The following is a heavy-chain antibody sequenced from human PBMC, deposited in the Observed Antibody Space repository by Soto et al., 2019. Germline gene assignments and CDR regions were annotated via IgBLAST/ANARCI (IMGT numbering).Heavy chain of an antibody. CDR3: ARSTFYDSSGDYFDY. D-gene: IGHD3-22*01. V-gene: IGHV3-48*03. CDR2: ISSSGSTI. CDR1: GFTFSSYE. J-gene: IGHJ4*02. Sequence: PGGSLRLSCAASGFTFSSYEMNWVRQAPGKGLEWVSYISSSGSTIYYADSVKGRFTISRDNAKNSLYLQMNSLRAEDTAVYYCARSTFYDSSGDYFDYWGQGTLVTVSS.